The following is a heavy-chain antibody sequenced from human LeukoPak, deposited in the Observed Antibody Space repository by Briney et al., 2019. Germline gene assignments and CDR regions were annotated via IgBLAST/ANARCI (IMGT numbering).Heavy chain of an antibody. J-gene: IGHJ3*02. V-gene: IGHV1-2*02. Sequence: ASVKVSCKASGYTFTGYYMHWVRQAPGQGLEWMGWINPNSGGTNYAQKFQGRVTMTRDTSISTAYMELSRLRSDDTAVYYRARVGIGDGEGAFDIWGQGTMVTVSS. D-gene: IGHD4-17*01. CDR1: GYTFTGYY. CDR2: INPNSGGT. CDR3: ARVGIGDGEGAFDI.